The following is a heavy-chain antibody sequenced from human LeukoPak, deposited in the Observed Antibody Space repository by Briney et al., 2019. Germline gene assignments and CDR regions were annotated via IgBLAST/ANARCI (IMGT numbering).Heavy chain of an antibody. CDR1: GGTFSSYT. D-gene: IGHD3-3*01. Sequence: ASVKVSCKASGGTFSSYTISWVRQAPGQGLEWMGRIIPILGIANYAQKFQGRVTITADKSTSTAYMELSSLRSEDTAVYYCARDDREWLSFYYYYYMDVWGKGPRSPSP. CDR2: IIPILGIA. CDR3: ARDDREWLSFYYYYYMDV. V-gene: IGHV1-69*04. J-gene: IGHJ6*03.